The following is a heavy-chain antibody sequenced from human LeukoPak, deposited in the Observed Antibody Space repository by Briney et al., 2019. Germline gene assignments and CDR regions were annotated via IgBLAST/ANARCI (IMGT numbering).Heavy chain of an antibody. V-gene: IGHV1-2*02. Sequence: ASVKVSCKASGYTFNDYYIHWVRQAPGQGLEWMGWINPDSGGTKNAQKFQGRVTLTRDTSISTAYMDLSSLRSDDTAVYYCAREVTGYSPSLSDYWGQGTLVTVSS. J-gene: IGHJ4*02. CDR1: GYTFNDYY. CDR2: INPDSGGT. CDR3: AREVTGYSPSLSDY. D-gene: IGHD7-27*01.